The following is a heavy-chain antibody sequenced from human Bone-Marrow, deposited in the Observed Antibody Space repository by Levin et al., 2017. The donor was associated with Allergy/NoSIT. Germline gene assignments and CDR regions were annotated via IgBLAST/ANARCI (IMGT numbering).Heavy chain of an antibody. CDR1: GGSISSANYY. J-gene: IGHJ4*02. Sequence: PSETLSLTCTVSGGSISSANYYWGWIRQSPGKGLEWIGSIYYSGSTYYNPSLKSRVTISVDTSNNQFSLNLSSVTAADTTVYYCATAPREAYDSSGYYFFESWGQGNLVTVSS. CDR2: IYYSGST. D-gene: IGHD3-22*01. V-gene: IGHV4-39*01. CDR3: ATAPREAYDSSGYYFFES.